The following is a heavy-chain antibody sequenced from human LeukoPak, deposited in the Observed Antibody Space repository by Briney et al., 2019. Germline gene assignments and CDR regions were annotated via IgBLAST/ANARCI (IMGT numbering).Heavy chain of an antibody. J-gene: IGHJ4*02. CDR1: GYTFTGYY. Sequence: ASVKVSCRASGYTFTGYYMHWVRQAPGQGLEWMGWINPNSGGTNYAQKFQGRVTMTRDTSISTAYMELSRLRSDDTAVYYCARDRIQLWLLYFDYWGQGTLVTVSS. V-gene: IGHV1-2*02. D-gene: IGHD5-18*01. CDR2: INPNSGGT. CDR3: ARDRIQLWLLYFDY.